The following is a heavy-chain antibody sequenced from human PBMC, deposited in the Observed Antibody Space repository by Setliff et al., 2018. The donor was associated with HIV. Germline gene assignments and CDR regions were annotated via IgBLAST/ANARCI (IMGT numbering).Heavy chain of an antibody. D-gene: IGHD2-21*01. Sequence: ASVKVSCKASGYTFTAYYMHWLRQAPGQGLEWMGRINPDSGGTNYAQKFQGRVTMTRDTSITTAYMELSRLRSDDTAVYYCALSHLAYCGGDCYSRDYYYYMDVCGKGTTVTVSS. CDR1: GYTFTAYY. J-gene: IGHJ6*03. CDR3: ALSHLAYCGGDCYSRDYYYYMDV. V-gene: IGHV1-2*06. CDR2: INPDSGGT.